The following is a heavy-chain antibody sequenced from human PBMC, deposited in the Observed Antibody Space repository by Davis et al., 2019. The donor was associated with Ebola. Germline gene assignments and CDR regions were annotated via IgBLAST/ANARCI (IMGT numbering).Heavy chain of an antibody. CDR1: GFTFSDYP. J-gene: IGHJ4*02. CDR3: AQQLGDYGGNALRY. Sequence: GGSLRLSCAASGFTFSDYPFHWVRQAPSQGLEWVAVISPDGRSDFYADSVKGRFTISRDDAKKSLYLQMDSLRAEDTAVYYCAQQLGDYGGNALRYWGQGTLVTVSS. D-gene: IGHD4-23*01. V-gene: IGHV3-30-3*01. CDR2: ISPDGRSD.